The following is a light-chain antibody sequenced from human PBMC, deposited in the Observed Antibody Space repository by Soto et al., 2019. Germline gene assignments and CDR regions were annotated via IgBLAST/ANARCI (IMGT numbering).Light chain of an antibody. J-gene: IGLJ1*01. Sequence: QSVLTQPASVSGSPGQSITISCTGTNSDVGGYNYVSWYQQHPGKAPELMIYEVSHRPSGVSNRFSGSKSDNTASLTVSGLQAVDEADYYCSSYSDTNICVFGTGTKVTVL. CDR1: NSDVGGYNY. V-gene: IGLV2-14*01. CDR2: EVS. CDR3: SSYSDTNICV.